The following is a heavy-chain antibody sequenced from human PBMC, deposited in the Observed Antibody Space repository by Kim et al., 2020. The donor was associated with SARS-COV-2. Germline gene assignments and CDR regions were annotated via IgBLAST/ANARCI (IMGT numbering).Heavy chain of an antibody. CDR2: ITGNSGKL. CDR1: GFSFSSYS. D-gene: IGHD1-1*01. V-gene: IGHV3-48*02. CDR3: ARGGNNWNALDS. Sequence: GVSLRLSCAASGFSFSSYSMYWVRQAPGEGLEYISYITGNSGKLHYADSVKGRFTISRDNAKRSLYLQMNSLRDEDTAVYYCARGGNNWNALDSWGQGTL. J-gene: IGHJ5*01.